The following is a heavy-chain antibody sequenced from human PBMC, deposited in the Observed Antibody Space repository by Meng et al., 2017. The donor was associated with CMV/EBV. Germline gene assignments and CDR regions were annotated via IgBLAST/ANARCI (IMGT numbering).Heavy chain of an antibody. CDR3: AREGREGGSYYSFDY. CDR2: IIPIFGTA. D-gene: IGHD1-26*01. Sequence: SVKVSCKASGGTFSSYAISWVRQAPGQGLEWMGGIIPIFGTANYAQKFQGRVTITTDESTSTAYMELSSLRSEDTAVYYCAREGREGGSYYSFDYWGQGTLVTVSS. J-gene: IGHJ4*02. CDR1: GGTFSSYA. V-gene: IGHV1-69*05.